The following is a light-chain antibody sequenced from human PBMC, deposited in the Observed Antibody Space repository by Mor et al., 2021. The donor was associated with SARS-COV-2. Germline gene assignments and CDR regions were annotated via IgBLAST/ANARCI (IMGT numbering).Light chain of an antibody. CDR1: QSVTSN. Sequence: QSVTSNLAWYQQKPGQAPRLLIYDASTRATGVPDRFRGSGSGTDFTLTISSLQSEDFAVFFCQQYDNWPLTFGQGTKVEI. CDR3: QQYDNWPLT. CDR2: DAS. J-gene: IGKJ1*01. V-gene: IGKV3-15*01.